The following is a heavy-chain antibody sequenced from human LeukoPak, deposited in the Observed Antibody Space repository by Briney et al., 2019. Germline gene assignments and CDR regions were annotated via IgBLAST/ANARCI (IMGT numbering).Heavy chain of an antibody. CDR2: FYDSGNT. V-gene: IGHV4-59*04. J-gene: IGHJ4*02. D-gene: IGHD1-26*01. Sequence: PSETLSLTCTVSGGSLSSYDCSTSRQPPGQGLEAIGSFYDSGNTYYPPSLKSRVTISVDASKNQFSLKVRSVTAADTAVYFCERGKSRGSHLDYWGQGTLGTVSS. CDR1: GGSLSSYD. CDR3: ERGKSRGSHLDY.